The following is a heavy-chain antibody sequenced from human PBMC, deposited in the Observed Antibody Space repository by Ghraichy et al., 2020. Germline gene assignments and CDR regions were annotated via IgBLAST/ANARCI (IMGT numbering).Heavy chain of an antibody. CDR1: GFTFRSTY. CDR3: LSRSLGY. V-gene: IGHV3-7*03. D-gene: IGHD7-27*01. J-gene: IGHJ4*02. CDR2: IKPDGSQS. Sequence: GGSLRLSCVASGFTFRSTYMLWVRQAPGKGLEWVGNIKPDGSQSNYVDSVKGRFTISRDNSKNSAYLQMSSLRDEDTAVYYCLSRSLGYWGQGTLVTVSS.